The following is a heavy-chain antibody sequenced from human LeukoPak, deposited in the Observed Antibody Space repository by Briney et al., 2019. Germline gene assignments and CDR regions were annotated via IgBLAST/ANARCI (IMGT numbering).Heavy chain of an antibody. V-gene: IGHV4-59*08. CDR2: ISYSGST. Sequence: KTSETLSLTCTVSGGSISPYYWSWIRQPPGKGLEWIGYISYSGSTNYNPSLKSRVTMSVDTSKNQLSLKLSSVTAADTAVYYCARHYRDWLDPWGQGTLVTVSS. CDR3: ARHYRDWLDP. CDR1: GGSISPYY. J-gene: IGHJ5*02. D-gene: IGHD3-16*02.